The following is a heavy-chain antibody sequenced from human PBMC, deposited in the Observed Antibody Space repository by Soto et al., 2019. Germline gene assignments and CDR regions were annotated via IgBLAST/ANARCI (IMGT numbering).Heavy chain of an antibody. D-gene: IGHD6-25*01. CDR2: ISGSGGTT. J-gene: IGHJ4*02. V-gene: IGHV3-23*01. CDR1: GFTFSSYA. Sequence: EVQLLESGGGLVQPGRSLRLSCAASGFTFSSYAMSWVRQAPGKGLEWVSAISGSGGTTYYAASVKGRFTISRDNSKNTLFLQMNSLRAEDTAVYYCAKFFVETGGSSGWPWTFHYWGQGTLVNVSS. CDR3: AKFFVETGGSSGWPWTFHY.